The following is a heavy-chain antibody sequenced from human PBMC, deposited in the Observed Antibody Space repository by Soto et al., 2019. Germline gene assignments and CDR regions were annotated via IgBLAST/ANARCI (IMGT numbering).Heavy chain of an antibody. D-gene: IGHD3-16*01. CDR2: VSKSDYT. CDR1: GFYFNNYG. CDR3: ARGNRGFGFWFDS. J-gene: IGHJ5*01. V-gene: IGHV3-21*04. Sequence: PGGSLRLSCAVSGFYFNNYGINWVRQAPGKGLEWVSSVSKSDYTYYADSVKGRFTISRDNANNSLYLQMDSLRADDTAVYYCARGNRGFGFWFDSWGQGTPVTVSS.